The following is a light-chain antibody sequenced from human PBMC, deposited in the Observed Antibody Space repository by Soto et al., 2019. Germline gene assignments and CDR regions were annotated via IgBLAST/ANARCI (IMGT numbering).Light chain of an antibody. J-gene: IGKJ5*01. CDR2: DAS. CDR3: QQRSNWPPIT. Sequence: EIVLTQSPATLSLSPGERATLSCRASQSVDSYLAWYQQKPGQAPRLLIYDASNRATGIPARFSGSGSGTDFPLTISSLVPEDFAVYYCQQRSNWPPITFGQGTRLEIK. CDR1: QSVDSY. V-gene: IGKV3-11*01.